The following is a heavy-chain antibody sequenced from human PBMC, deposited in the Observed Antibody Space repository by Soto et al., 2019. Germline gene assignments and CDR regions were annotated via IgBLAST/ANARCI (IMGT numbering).Heavy chain of an antibody. J-gene: IGHJ4*02. Sequence: GGSLRLSCAASGFTFSSYAMHWVRQAPGKGLEWVAVISYDGSNKYYADSVKGRFTISRDNSKNTLYLQMNSLRAEDTALYYCARLYCTGGACPSDYWGQGTLVTVSS. CDR1: GFTFSSYA. CDR3: ARLYCTGGACPSDY. CDR2: ISYDGSNK. V-gene: IGHV3-30-3*01. D-gene: IGHD2-8*02.